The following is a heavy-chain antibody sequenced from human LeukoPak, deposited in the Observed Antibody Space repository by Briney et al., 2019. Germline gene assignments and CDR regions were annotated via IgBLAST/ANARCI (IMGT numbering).Heavy chain of an antibody. J-gene: IGHJ6*02. CDR1: GYMFTMNG. CDR3: ARMYCSRGSCYPLFYYYAMDV. V-gene: IGHV1-18*01. D-gene: IGHD2-15*01. Sequence: SSVKVSCKASGYMFTMNGISWVRQPPGQGLEWMGWINTYNGRTNSAQRLQGRVTMTTDTSTSTAYMELRSLRSDDTAVYYCARMYCSRGSCYPLFYYYAMDVWGQGTTVTVSS. CDR2: INTYNGRT.